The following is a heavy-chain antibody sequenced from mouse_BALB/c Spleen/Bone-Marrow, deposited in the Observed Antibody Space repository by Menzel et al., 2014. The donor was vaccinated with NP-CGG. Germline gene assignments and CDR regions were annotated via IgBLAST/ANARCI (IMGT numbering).Heavy chain of an antibody. V-gene: IGHV1S81*02. D-gene: IGHD4-1*01. Sequence: VKLMESGAELVEPGASVKLSCKASGYTFXSYYMYWVKQRPGQGLEWIGGINPSNGGTNFNEKFKSRATLTVDKSSSTAYMQLSSLTSEDSAVYYCTRGRTWDFDYWGQGTTLTVSS. J-gene: IGHJ2*01. CDR3: TRGRTWDFDY. CDR1: GYTFXSYY. CDR2: INPSNGGT.